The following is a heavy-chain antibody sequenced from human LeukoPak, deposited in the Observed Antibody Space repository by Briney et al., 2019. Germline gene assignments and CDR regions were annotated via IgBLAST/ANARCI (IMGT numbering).Heavy chain of an antibody. CDR3: AKDRFGGVIVTGMDV. Sequence: GGFLRLSCAASGFTFSSYGMHWVRQAPGKGLEWVAVISYDGSNKYYADSVKGRFTISRDNSKNTLYLQMNSLRAEDTAVYYCAKDRFGGVIVTGMDVWGQGTTVTVSS. CDR2: ISYDGSNK. J-gene: IGHJ6*02. D-gene: IGHD3-16*02. V-gene: IGHV3-30*18. CDR1: GFTFSSYG.